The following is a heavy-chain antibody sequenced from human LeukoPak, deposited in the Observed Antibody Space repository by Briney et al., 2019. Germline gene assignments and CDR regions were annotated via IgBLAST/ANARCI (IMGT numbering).Heavy chain of an antibody. V-gene: IGHV3-30-3*01. CDR1: GFTFSSYA. CDR3: ARGVYYYYYYMDV. J-gene: IGHJ6*03. Sequence: GGSLRLSCAASGFTFSSYAMHWVRQAPGKGLEWVAVISYDGSNKYYADSVKGRFTISRDDSKNTLYLQMNSLRAEDTAVYYCARGVYYYYYYMDVWGKGTTVTVSS. CDR2: ISYDGSNK. D-gene: IGHD3-16*01.